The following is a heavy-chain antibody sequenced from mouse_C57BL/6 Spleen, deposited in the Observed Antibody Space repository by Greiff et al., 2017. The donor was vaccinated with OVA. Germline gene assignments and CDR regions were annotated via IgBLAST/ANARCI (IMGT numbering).Heavy chain of an antibody. CDR2: INPSSGYT. V-gene: IGHV1-7*01. J-gene: IGHJ2*01. Sequence: QVQLQQPGAELAKPGASVKLSCKASGYTFTSYWMHWVKQRPGQGLEWIGYINPSSGYTKYNQKFKDKATLTADKSSSTAYMQLSSLTYEDSASYYCGRGDYFDYWGQGTTLTVSS. CDR1: GYTFTSYW. CDR3: GRGDYFDY.